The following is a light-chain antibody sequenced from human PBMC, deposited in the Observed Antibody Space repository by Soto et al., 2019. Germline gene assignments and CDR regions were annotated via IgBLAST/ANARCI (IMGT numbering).Light chain of an antibody. CDR2: TAS. V-gene: IGKV1-12*01. CDR3: QQATTFPIT. J-gene: IGKJ4*01. CDR1: QGISSC. Sequence: DIQMTQSPSSVSASVGDRVTITCRASQGISSCLAWYQQKPGKAPNLLIHTASSWPSGVPARFSGSGSGTDFTLTISSLQPEDFAAYYCQQATTFPITFGGGTKVEIK.